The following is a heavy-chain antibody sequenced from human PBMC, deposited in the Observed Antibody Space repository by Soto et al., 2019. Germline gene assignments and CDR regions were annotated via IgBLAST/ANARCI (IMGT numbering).Heavy chain of an antibody. CDR2: ISGSGGST. V-gene: IGHV3-23*01. CDR1: GFTFSDYA. J-gene: IGHJ6*02. CDR3: AKDHGMDV. Sequence: HPVGSLRLSCVASGFTFSDYAMAWVRQSPGKGLEWVSSISGSGGSTYYADSVKGRFTISRDNSKNTVFLQMNSLRAEDTAVYCCAKDHGMDVWGQGATVTVSS.